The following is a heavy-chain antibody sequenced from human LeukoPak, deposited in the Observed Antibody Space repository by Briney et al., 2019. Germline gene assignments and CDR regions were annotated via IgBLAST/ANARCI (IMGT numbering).Heavy chain of an antibody. CDR2: ISGSGGST. CDR1: GFTFSSYA. CDR3: ANLYYYDSSDYYYIPAY. D-gene: IGHD3-22*01. J-gene: IGHJ4*02. Sequence: GGTLRLSCAASGFTFSSYAMSWVRQAPGKGLEWVSAISGSGGSTYYADSVRGRFTISRDNSKNTLYLQMNSLRAEDTAVYSCANLYYYDSSDYYYIPAYWGQGTLVTVSS. V-gene: IGHV3-23*01.